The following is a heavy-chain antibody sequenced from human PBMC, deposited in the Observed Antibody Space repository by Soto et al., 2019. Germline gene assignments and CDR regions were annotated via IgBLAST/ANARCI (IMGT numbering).Heavy chain of an antibody. D-gene: IGHD3-3*01. V-gene: IGHV1-8*01. Sequence: ASVKVSCKASGYTFTSYDINWVRQATGQGLEWMGWMNPNSGNTGYAQKFQGRVTMTRNTSISTAYMELSSLRSEDTAVYYCARGLTYYDFWSGPRRMDVWGQVTTVTVSS. CDR2: MNPNSGNT. CDR1: GYTFTSYD. J-gene: IGHJ6*02. CDR3: ARGLTYYDFWSGPRRMDV.